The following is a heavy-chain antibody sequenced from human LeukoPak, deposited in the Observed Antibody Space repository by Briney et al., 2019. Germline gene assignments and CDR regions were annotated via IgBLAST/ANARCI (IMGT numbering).Heavy chain of an antibody. CDR3: ARSITARYDY. J-gene: IGHJ4*02. V-gene: IGHV6-1*01. CDR1: GDSVSTNSAA. CDR2: TYYRSKWHN. Sequence: SRTLSLTCAISGDSVSTNSAAWNWIRQSPSRGLEWLGRTYYRSKWHNDYAVSVKSRITINPDTSRNQFSLQLNSVTPEDTAVYYCARSITARYDYWGQGTLVTVSS. D-gene: IGHD6-6*01.